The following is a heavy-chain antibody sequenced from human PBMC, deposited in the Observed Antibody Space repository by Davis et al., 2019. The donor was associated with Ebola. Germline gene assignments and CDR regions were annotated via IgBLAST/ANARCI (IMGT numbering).Heavy chain of an antibody. CDR2: ITSGSNAI. D-gene: IGHD4-11*01. CDR3: VRDYIFAFDL. Sequence: PGGSLRLSCAASGFTFSDFCMNWVRQAPGKELEWISFITSGSNAIHYADSVKGRFTISRDNVKNSLFLEMSSLRDEDSAVYYCVRDYIFAFDLWGQGARVTVTS. V-gene: IGHV3-48*02. J-gene: IGHJ5*02. CDR1: GFTFSDFC.